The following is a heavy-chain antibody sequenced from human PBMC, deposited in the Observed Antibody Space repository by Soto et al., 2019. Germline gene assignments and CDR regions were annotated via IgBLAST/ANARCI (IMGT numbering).Heavy chain of an antibody. V-gene: IGHV3-30-3*01. Sequence: QVQLVESGGGVVQPGRSLRLSCAASGFTFSSYAMHWVRQAPGKGLEWVAVISYDGSNKYYADSVKGRFTISRDNSKNKLYLQMNSLRAEDTAVYYCARDRVTMVRGVIITRKGVDYWGQGTLVTVSS. D-gene: IGHD3-10*01. J-gene: IGHJ4*02. CDR1: GFTFSSYA. CDR2: ISYDGSNK. CDR3: ARDRVTMVRGVIITRKGVDY.